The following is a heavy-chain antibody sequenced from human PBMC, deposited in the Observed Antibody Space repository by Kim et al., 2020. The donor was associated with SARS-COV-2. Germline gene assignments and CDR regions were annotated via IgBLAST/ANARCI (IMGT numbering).Heavy chain of an antibody. V-gene: IGHV3-21*01. J-gene: IGHJ5*02. CDR1: GFTFSSYS. CDR2: ISSSSSYI. Sequence: GGSLRLSCAASGFTFSSYSMNWVRQAPGKGLEWVSSISSSSSYIYYADSVKGRFTISRDNAKNSLYLQMNSLRAEDTAVYYCARGSIAAPGFDPWGQGTLVTVSS. D-gene: IGHD6-6*01. CDR3: ARGSIAAPGFDP.